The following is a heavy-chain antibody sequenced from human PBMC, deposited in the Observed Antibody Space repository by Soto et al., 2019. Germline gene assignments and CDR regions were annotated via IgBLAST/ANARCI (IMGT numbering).Heavy chain of an antibody. D-gene: IGHD1-26*01. J-gene: IGHJ4*02. CDR2: ISGSGGST. CDR1: GFTFSSYA. CDR3: AKEVFLLFRRSPGSTVY. Sequence: PGGSLRLSCAASGFTFSSYAMSWVRQAPGKGLEWVSAISGSGGSTYYADSVKGRFTISRDNTKNTLYLQMNSLRAEDTAVYYCAKEVFLLFRRSPGSTVYWCQGPLVTVFS. V-gene: IGHV3-23*01.